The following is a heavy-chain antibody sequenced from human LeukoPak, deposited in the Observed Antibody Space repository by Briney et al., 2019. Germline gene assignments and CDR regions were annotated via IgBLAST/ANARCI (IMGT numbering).Heavy chain of an antibody. CDR1: GGSISSGGYS. J-gene: IGHJ6*02. D-gene: IGHD5-24*01. Sequence: PSETLSLTCAVSGGSISSGGYSWSWIRQPPGKGLEWIGYIYHSGSTYYNPSLKSRVTISVDRSKNQFSLKLSSVTAADTAVCYCARVENYYYGMDVWGQGTTVTVSS. CDR3: ARVENYYYGMDV. V-gene: IGHV4-30-2*01. CDR2: IYHSGST.